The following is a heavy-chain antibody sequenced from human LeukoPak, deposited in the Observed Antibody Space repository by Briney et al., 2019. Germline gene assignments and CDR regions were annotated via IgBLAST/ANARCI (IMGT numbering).Heavy chain of an antibody. V-gene: IGHV3-33*08. D-gene: IGHD6-25*01. CDR1: GFTFSSYA. Sequence: GGSLRLSCAASGFTFSSYAISRVRQAPGKGLEWVSLIWYDGSNKYYAESVKGRFTTTRDNDKNTLFLQMNSLTTEDTAVYYCARGGAALIRIDGWSDPWGQGTLVTVSS. CDR3: ARGGAALIRIDGWSDP. J-gene: IGHJ5*02. CDR2: IWYDGSNK.